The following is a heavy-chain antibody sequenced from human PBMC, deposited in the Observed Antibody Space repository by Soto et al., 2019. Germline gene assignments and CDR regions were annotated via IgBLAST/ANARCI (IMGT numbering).Heavy chain of an antibody. CDR1: GFTSSNYW. CDR2: INSDGSIT. V-gene: IGHV3-74*01. CDR3: ARAAGWLDP. Sequence: GGSLRLSCAASGFTSSNYWMHWVRQAPGKGLVWVSRINSDGSITTYADSVKGRFTVSRDNAKKTVFLQMNSLRAEDTAVYYCARAAGWLDPWGQGTLVTVSS. J-gene: IGHJ5*02.